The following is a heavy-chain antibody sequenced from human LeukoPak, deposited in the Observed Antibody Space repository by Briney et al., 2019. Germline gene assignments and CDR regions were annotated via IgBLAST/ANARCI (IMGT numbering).Heavy chain of an antibody. CDR3: AKDIYYDSSGYF. CDR2: IRGSGVNT. CDR1: GFTFSNYA. D-gene: IGHD3-22*01. J-gene: IGHJ4*02. Sequence: GGSLRLSCAASGFTFSNYAMSWVRQAPGKGLEWVSAIRGSGVNTYYADSVKGRFTISRDNSKTTLYLQMNSLRAEDTAVYYCAKDIYYDSSGYFWGQGTLVTVSA. V-gene: IGHV3-23*01.